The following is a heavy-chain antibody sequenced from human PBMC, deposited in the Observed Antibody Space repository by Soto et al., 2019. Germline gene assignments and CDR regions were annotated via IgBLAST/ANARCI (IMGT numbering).Heavy chain of an antibody. D-gene: IGHD5-12*01. Sequence: SETLSLTCTVSGGSISSGGYYWSWIRQHPGKGLEWIGYIYHSGSTHYNPSLKSRVTMSVDTSKNQFSLKLSSVTAADTAVYYCARSGYDLDYWGQGTLVTVSS. V-gene: IGHV4-31*03. J-gene: IGHJ4*02. CDR2: IYHSGST. CDR1: GGSISSGGYY. CDR3: ARSGYDLDY.